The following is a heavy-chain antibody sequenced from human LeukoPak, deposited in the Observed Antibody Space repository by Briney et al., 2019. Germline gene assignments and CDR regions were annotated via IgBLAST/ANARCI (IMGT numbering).Heavy chain of an antibody. J-gene: IGHJ4*02. CDR2: MFWNDDN. CDR3: AHRQGTSWFDY. V-gene: IGHV2-5*01. CDR1: GFSLSTSGVG. Sequence: SGPTLVNPTQTLTLTCTFSGFSLSTSGVGVGWIRQPPGKALEWLAIMFWNDDNHYSPSLKSRLTITKDISRNQVVLTMTNMDPVDTATYYCAHRQGTSWFDYWGQGTLVTVSS. D-gene: IGHD2-2*01.